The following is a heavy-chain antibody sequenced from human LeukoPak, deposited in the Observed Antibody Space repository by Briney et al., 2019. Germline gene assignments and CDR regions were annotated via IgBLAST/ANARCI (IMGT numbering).Heavy chain of an antibody. V-gene: IGHV3-48*03. CDR3: ARENLNGLDV. CDR2: IISSGSPI. CDR1: GFTFSSYE. Sequence: GGSLRLSCAASGFTFSSYEMNWVRQAPGKGLEWVSYIISSGSPIYYADSVEGRFTISRDNAKNSLFLQMNSLRAEDTAVYYCARENLNGLDVWGQGTTVTVSS. J-gene: IGHJ6*02.